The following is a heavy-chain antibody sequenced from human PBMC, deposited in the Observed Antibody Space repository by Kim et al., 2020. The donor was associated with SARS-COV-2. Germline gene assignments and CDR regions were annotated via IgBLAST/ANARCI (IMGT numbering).Heavy chain of an antibody. J-gene: IGHJ6*02. CDR3: ARDQVIIVGATTFSYYYYGMGD. D-gene: IGHD1-26*01. CDR1: GYTFTSYA. CDR2: INTNTGNP. V-gene: IGHV7-4-1*02. Sequence: ASVKVSCKASGYTFTSYAMNWVRQAPGQGLEWMGWINTNTGNPTYAQGFTGRFVFSLDTSVSTAYLQISSLKAEDTAVYYCARDQVIIVGATTFSYYYYGMGDWGQGTTGTVSS.